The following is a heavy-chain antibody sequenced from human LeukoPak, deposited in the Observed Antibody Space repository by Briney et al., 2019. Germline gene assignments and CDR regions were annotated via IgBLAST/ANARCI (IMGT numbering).Heavy chain of an antibody. Sequence: SETLSLTCAVYGGSFSGYYWSWIRQPPGKGLEWIGEINHSGSTNYNPSLKSRVTISVDTSKNQFSLKLSSVTAADTAVYYCASSTAVVKAKKFQEWGQGTLVTVSS. J-gene: IGHJ1*01. V-gene: IGHV4-34*01. CDR3: ASSTAVVKAKKFQE. CDR1: GGSFSGYY. D-gene: IGHD1-26*01. CDR2: INHSGST.